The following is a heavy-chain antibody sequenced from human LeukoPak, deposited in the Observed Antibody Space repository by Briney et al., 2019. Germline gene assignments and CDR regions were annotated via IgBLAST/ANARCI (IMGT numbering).Heavy chain of an antibody. CDR2: IKEDVSDK. CDR3: ARVGAAGFDY. CDR1: EFTIDDYW. D-gene: IGHD6-25*01. J-gene: IGHJ4*02. Sequence: GGSLRLSCAASEFTIDDYWMSWVRQAPGKGLEWVANIKEDVSDKYYVDSVKGRFTISRDNARNSLYLQMSRLRAEDTAVYYCARVGAAGFDYWGQGILVTVSS. V-gene: IGHV3-7*03.